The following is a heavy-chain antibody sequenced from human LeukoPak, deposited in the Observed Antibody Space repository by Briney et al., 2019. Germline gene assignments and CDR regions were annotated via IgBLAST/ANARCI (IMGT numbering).Heavy chain of an antibody. Sequence: SETLSLTCTISGGSISDDYWNWIRQPPGKGLEWIGRIYSSGSVSYSPSLMSRVTMSIDTSKNQFSLKLSSVTAADTAVYYCARGRWLQFSSYFDYWGQGTLVTVSS. V-gene: IGHV4-4*07. CDR2: IYSSGSV. CDR1: GGSISDDY. CDR3: ARGRWLQFSSYFDY. J-gene: IGHJ4*02. D-gene: IGHD5-24*01.